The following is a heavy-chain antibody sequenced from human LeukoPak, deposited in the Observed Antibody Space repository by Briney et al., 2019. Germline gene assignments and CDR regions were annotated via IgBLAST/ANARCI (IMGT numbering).Heavy chain of an antibody. J-gene: IGHJ4*02. CDR2: INHSGST. CDR3: ARVRKTYYYGSGSYQLDY. Sequence: SETLSLTCAVYGGSFSGYYWSWIRQPPGKGLEWTGEINHSGSTNYNPSLKSRVTISVDTSKNQFSLKLSSVTAADAAVYYCARVRKTYYYGSGSYQLDYWGQGTLVTVSS. D-gene: IGHD3-10*01. CDR1: GGSFSGYY. V-gene: IGHV4-34*01.